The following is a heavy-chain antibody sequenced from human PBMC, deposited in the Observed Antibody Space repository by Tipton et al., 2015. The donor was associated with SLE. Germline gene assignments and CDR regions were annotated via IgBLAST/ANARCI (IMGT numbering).Heavy chain of an antibody. V-gene: IGHV3-9*01. J-gene: IGHJ6*02. CDR3: AKDRGGRYFYYGMDV. D-gene: IGHD3-10*01. Sequence: SLRLSCAASGFTFEDYAMHWVRATPGKGLEWVSGISWNSGSRGYADSVKGRFTISRDNAKKSLYLQMNSLRPEDTALYYCAKDRGGRYFYYGMDVWGQGTTVTVSS. CDR2: ISWNSGSR. CDR1: GFTFEDYA.